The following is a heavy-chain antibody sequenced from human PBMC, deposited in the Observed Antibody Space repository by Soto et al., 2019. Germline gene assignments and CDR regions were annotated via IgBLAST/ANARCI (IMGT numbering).Heavy chain of an antibody. V-gene: IGHV3-33*01. CDR1: GLILRTYG. Sequence: QEQLLESGGAVVQSGRSLRLSCAASGLILRTYGRHWFRKAPGRGLEWVELIWHDGSEKYYADSVKGRFTITRDNSKNTLYLQMNSLRAEDTAVYFCARPAGHYYYYMDVWGIGTTVTVSS. D-gene: IGHD6-13*01. J-gene: IGHJ6*03. CDR3: ARPAGHYYYYMDV. CDR2: IWHDGSEK.